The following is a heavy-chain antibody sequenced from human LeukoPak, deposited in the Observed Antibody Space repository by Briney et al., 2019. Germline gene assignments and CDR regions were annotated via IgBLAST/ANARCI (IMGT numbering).Heavy chain of an antibody. CDR2: IHSTGGT. J-gene: IGHJ4*02. CDR1: GGSISGYY. Sequence: SETLSLTCAVYGGSISGYYWSWIRQPPGEGLEWVGQIHSTGGTSYNPSLKSRATIPIDTSKNQLSPKLSSVTGAGTAVYYFSRGNILSGYGFDFWGQGALVTVSS. CDR3: SRGNILSGYGFDF. V-gene: IGHV4-34*01. D-gene: IGHD3-9*01.